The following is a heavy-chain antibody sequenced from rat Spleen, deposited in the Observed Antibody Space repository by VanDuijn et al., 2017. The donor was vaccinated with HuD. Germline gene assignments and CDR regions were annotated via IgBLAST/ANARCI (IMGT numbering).Heavy chain of an antibody. Sequence: EVQLVESGGGLVQPGRSLKLSCAASGFTFSDYGVAWVRQAPTKGLEWVATFSYDGFTTYYRDSVRGRFTISSDDAKSSLYLQMDSLRSEDTATYYCTTRPYYSSLNWFPYWGQGTLVTVSS. J-gene: IGHJ3*01. D-gene: IGHD1-2*01. CDR3: TTRPYYSSLNWFPY. CDR2: FSYDGFTT. CDR1: GFTFSDYG. V-gene: IGHV5-29*01.